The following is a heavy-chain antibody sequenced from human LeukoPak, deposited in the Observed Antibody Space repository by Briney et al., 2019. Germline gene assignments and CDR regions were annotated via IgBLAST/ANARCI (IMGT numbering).Heavy chain of an antibody. CDR1: GYTFTSYG. J-gene: IGHJ4*02. CDR2: ISAYNGNT. V-gene: IGHV1-18*01. D-gene: IGHD3-10*01. Sequence: ASVKVSCKASGYTFTSYGISWVRQAPGQGLEWMGWISAYNGNTNYAQKLQGRVTMTTDTSTSTAYMELRSLRSDDTAVYYCVRYRFGELPDDYWGQGTLVTVSS. CDR3: VRYRFGELPDDY.